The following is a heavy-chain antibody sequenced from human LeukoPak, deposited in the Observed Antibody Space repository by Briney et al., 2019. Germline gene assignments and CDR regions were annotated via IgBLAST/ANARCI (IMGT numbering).Heavy chain of an antibody. CDR1: GGSFSGYY. D-gene: IGHD3-10*01. J-gene: IGHJ4*02. Sequence: SETLSLTCAVYGGSFSGYYWSWIRHPPGKGLEWIGEINHSGSTNYNPSLKSRVTISVDTSKNQFSLKLSSVTAADTAVYYCARVGWFGESSTTDWGQGTLVTVSS. CDR3: ARVGWFGESSTTD. V-gene: IGHV4-34*01. CDR2: INHSGST.